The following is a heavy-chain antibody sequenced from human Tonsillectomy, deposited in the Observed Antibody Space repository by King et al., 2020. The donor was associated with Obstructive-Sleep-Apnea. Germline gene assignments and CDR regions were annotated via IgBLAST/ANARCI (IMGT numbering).Heavy chain of an antibody. CDR1: GFTFSNYW. J-gene: IGHJ4*02. CDR3: ARGLNYFDY. V-gene: IGHV3-7*04. Sequence: VQLVESGGGLVQPGGSLRLSCAASGFTFSNYWMSWVRQAPGKGLEWVANIKQDGYEKHYVDSVKGRFTISRDNANNSLSLQMNSLRAEDTAVYYCARGLNYFDYWGQGTLVTVSS. CDR2: IKQDGYEK.